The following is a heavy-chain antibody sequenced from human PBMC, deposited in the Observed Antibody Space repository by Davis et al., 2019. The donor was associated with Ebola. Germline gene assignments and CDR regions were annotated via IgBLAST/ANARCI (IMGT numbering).Heavy chain of an antibody. CDR3: ARDKGPYYDFWSGYYGY. D-gene: IGHD3-3*01. CDR2: IYSGGST. J-gene: IGHJ4*02. CDR1: GFTVSSNY. Sequence: GGSLRLSCAASGFTVSSNYMSWVRQAPGKGLEWVPVIYSGGSTYYADSVKGRFTISRDNSKNTLYLQMNSLRAEDTAVYYCARDKGPYYDFWSGYYGYWGQGTLVTVSS. V-gene: IGHV3-66*01.